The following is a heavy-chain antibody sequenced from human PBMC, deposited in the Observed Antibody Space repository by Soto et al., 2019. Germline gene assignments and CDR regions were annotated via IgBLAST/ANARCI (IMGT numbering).Heavy chain of an antibody. Sequence: GGSLRLSCAASGFTVSSNYMSWVRQAPGKGLEWVSVIYSGGSTYYADSVKGRFTISRDNSKNTLYLQMNSLRAEDTAVYYCARGGGYDFWSGYYYYYYYMDVWGKGTTVTVSS. V-gene: IGHV3-66*01. CDR2: IYSGGST. J-gene: IGHJ6*03. CDR1: GFTVSSNY. CDR3: ARGGGYDFWSGYYYYYYYMDV. D-gene: IGHD3-3*01.